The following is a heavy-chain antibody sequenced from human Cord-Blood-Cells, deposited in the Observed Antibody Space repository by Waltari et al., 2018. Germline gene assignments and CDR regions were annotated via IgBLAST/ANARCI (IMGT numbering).Heavy chain of an antibody. J-gene: IGHJ3*02. CDR1: GYPFTSYY. CDR2: INPSGGST. CDR3: ARVGDYDSSGYYAFDI. Sequence: QVQLVQSGAEVKKPGASVKVSCKASGYPFTSYYMHWVRQAPGQGLEWMGIINPSGGSTSYAQKFQGRVTMTRDTSTSTVYMELSSLRSEDTAVYYCARVGDYDSSGYYAFDIWGQGTMVTVSS. V-gene: IGHV1-46*01. D-gene: IGHD3-22*01.